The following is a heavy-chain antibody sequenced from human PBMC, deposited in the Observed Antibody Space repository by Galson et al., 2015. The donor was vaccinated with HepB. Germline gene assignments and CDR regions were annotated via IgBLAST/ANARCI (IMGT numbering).Heavy chain of an antibody. V-gene: IGHV3-30*04. D-gene: IGHD2-2*02. J-gene: IGHJ6*02. CDR1: GFTFTSYS. Sequence: SLRLSCAASGFTFTSYSMHWVRQAPGKGLEWVAVISYDGNNKYYADSVRGRFTISRDNSKNTLYLQMDSLRAEDTAVYYCARAPPNLNTVYYYYFYAVDVWGQGTTVTVSS. CDR3: ARAPPNLNTVYYYYFYAVDV. CDR2: ISYDGNNK.